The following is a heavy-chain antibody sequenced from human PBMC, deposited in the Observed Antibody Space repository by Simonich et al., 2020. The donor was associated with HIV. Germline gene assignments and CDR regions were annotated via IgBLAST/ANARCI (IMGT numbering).Heavy chain of an antibody. CDR1: GGSFSGYY. Sequence: QVQLQQWGAGLLRPSETLSLTCAVYGGSFSGYYWSWIRQPPGKGLECIGEINHSGTTNSHPSLKIRVTISVDTSKNQFSLKLSSVTAADTAVYYCARLTAGGLGEYFQHWGQGTLVTVSS. V-gene: IGHV4-34*01. CDR3: ARLTAGGLGEYFQH. D-gene: IGHD6-13*01. CDR2: INHSGTT. J-gene: IGHJ1*01.